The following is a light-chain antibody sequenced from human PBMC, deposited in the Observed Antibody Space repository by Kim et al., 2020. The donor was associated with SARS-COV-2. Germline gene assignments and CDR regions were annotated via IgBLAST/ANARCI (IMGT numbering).Light chain of an antibody. Sequence: QSALTQPASVSGSPGQSITISCTGTSSDVGGYNSVSWYQQHSGKAPKLMIYDVSKWPSGVSNRFSGSKSGNTASLTISGLQAEDEADYYCCSYTSSSTYVFGTGTTVTVL. V-gene: IGLV2-14*01. CDR3: CSYTSSSTYV. CDR2: DVS. J-gene: IGLJ1*01. CDR1: SSDVGGYNS.